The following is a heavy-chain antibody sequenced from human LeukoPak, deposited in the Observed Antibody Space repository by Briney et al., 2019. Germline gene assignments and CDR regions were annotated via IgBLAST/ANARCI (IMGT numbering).Heavy chain of an antibody. V-gene: IGHV1-46*01. CDR2: ISPSGGST. D-gene: IGHD5-24*01. CDR1: GYTFTIYD. CDR3: ARDNSVRDEAWWFNP. Sequence: ASVTVSFKASGYTFTIYDINWVRQAPGQGPEWMGVISPSGGSTIYAQKFKGRVTLTRDMSTSTDYLELSSLRSEDTAVYYCARDNSVRDEAWWFNPWGQGTLVTVSS. J-gene: IGHJ5*02.